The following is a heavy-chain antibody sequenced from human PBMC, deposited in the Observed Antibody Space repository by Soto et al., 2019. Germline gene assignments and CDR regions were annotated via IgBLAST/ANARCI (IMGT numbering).Heavy chain of an antibody. CDR3: AREAVATYAFDI. CDR1: GFTFSSYS. CDR2: ISSSSSYI. J-gene: IGHJ3*02. Sequence: GSLRLSCAASGFTFSSYSMNWVRQAPGKGLEWVSSISSSSSYIYYADSVKGRFTISRDNAKNSLYLQMNSLRAEDTAVYYCAREAVATYAFDIWGQGTMVTVSS. V-gene: IGHV3-21*01. D-gene: IGHD5-12*01.